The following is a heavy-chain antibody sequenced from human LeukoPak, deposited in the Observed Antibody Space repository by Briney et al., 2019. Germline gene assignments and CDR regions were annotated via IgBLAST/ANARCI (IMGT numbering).Heavy chain of an antibody. Sequence: ASVKVSCKASGYTFTGHYMHWVRRAPGQGLEWMGWINPNSGDTNYAQKFQGWVTMTRDTSISTAYMELSRLRSDDTAVYFCASVIAASGTRNWYFDLWGRGTLVTVSS. CDR3: ASVIAASGTRNWYFDL. D-gene: IGHD6-13*01. V-gene: IGHV1-2*04. CDR2: INPNSGDT. J-gene: IGHJ2*01. CDR1: GYTFTGHY.